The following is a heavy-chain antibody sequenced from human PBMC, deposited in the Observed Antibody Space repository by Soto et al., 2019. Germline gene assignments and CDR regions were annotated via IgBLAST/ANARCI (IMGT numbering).Heavy chain of an antibody. CDR2: ISSYGNTK. CDR1: GFTFPNFA. CDR3: ATDHDFSRSGSPSTYYFDY. J-gene: IGHJ4*02. D-gene: IGHD3-10*01. Sequence: QVYLVESGGGVVQPGKSLRLSCTVSGFTFPNFAMHWVRQAPGKGPEWVALISSYGNTKYYADSVKGRFTISRDNSNNTLYLQMSGLRIEDTAVFYCATDHDFSRSGSPSTYYFDYWGQGTLFTVSS. V-gene: IGHV3-30*04.